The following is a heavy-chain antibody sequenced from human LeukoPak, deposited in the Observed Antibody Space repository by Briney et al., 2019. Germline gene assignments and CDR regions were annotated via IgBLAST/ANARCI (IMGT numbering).Heavy chain of an antibody. Sequence: GGSLRLSCAASGFTVSSNYMSWVRQAPGKGLEWVSAISGSGGSTYYADSVKGRFTISRDNSKNTLYLQMNSLRAEDTAVYYCAHISSSWPDYWGQGTLVTVSS. CDR2: ISGSGGST. CDR3: AHISSSWPDY. D-gene: IGHD6-13*01. V-gene: IGHV3-23*01. CDR1: GFTVSSNY. J-gene: IGHJ4*02.